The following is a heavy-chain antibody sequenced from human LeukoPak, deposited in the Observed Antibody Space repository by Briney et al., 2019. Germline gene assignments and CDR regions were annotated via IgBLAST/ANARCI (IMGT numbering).Heavy chain of an antibody. D-gene: IGHD6-19*01. V-gene: IGHV1-2*02. CDR3: ARDPSAGTRDYYYYYMDV. Sequence: GASAKVSCKASGYTFTGYYMHWVRQAPGQGLEWMGWINPNSGGTNYAQKFQGRVTMTRDTSISTAYMELSRLRSDDTAVYYCARDPSAGTRDYYYYYMDVWGKGTTVTVSS. CDR1: GYTFTGYY. J-gene: IGHJ6*03. CDR2: INPNSGGT.